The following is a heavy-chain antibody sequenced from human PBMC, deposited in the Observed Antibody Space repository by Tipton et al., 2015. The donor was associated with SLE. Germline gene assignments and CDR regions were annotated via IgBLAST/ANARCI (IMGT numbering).Heavy chain of an antibody. V-gene: IGHV3-53*04. D-gene: IGHD3-22*01. J-gene: IGHJ4*02. CDR1: GFNVRSNY. CDR3: ARDQDTLDYYDISGYY. Sequence: SLRLSCAAYGFNVRSNYIAWVRQAPGKGLEWVSVIYGGSAIYYADSVKGRFTTPRHNSKNTVYLDMNSLRSDDTAVYYCARDQDTLDYYDISGYYWGQGTLVTVSS. CDR2: IYGGSAI.